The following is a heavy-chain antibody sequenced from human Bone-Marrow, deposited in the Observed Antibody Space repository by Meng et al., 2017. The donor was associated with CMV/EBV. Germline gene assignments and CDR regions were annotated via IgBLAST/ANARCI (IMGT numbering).Heavy chain of an antibody. Sequence: GESLKISCAASGFIFSNYAMHWVRQAPGKGLEWVAVISHDGSNKYDADSVKGRFTISRDNSKNTLYLQMNSLRAEDTAVYYCGRGGTPGIKVYYFDSWGQGTLVTVSS. CDR2: ISHDGSNK. V-gene: IGHV3-30-3*01. J-gene: IGHJ4*02. CDR1: GFIFSNYA. D-gene: IGHD2-15*01. CDR3: GRGGTPGIKVYYFDS.